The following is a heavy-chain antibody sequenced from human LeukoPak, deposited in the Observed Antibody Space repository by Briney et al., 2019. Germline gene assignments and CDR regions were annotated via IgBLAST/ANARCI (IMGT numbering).Heavy chain of an antibody. CDR1: GYTFTSYD. J-gene: IGHJ6*02. CDR3: ARGGDDILTGYYYYYYGMDV. Sequence: GASVKVSCKASGYTFTSYDINWVRQATGQGLEWMGWMNPNSGNTGYAQKFQGRVTMTRNTSISTACMELSSLRSEDTAVYYCARGGDDILTGYYYYYYGMDVWGQGTTVTVSS. D-gene: IGHD3-9*01. V-gene: IGHV1-8*01. CDR2: MNPNSGNT.